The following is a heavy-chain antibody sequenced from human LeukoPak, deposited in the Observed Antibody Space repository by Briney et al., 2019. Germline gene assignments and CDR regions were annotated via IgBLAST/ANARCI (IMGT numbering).Heavy chain of an antibody. V-gene: IGHV4-30-2*01. D-gene: IGHD2-2*01. CDR2: IYHSGST. J-gene: IGHJ3*02. CDR1: GGSISSDGYL. CDR3: ARGGSYQLLSDAFDI. Sequence: SETLSLTCGVSGGSISSDGYLWSWIRQPPGKGLEWIGYIYHSGSTYYNPSLKSRVTISIDRSKNQFSLKVSSVTTADTAVYYCARGGSYQLLSDAFDIWGQGTMVTVSS.